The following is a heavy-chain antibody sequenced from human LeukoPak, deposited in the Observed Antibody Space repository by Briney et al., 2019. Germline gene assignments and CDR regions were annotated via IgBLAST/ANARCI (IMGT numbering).Heavy chain of an antibody. CDR3: VKGTLYYFQF. CDR2: ISGSGGKT. Sequence: GGSLRLSCAASGFTFNNFAMNWVRQAPGKGLEWVSTISGSGGKTYYADSVNGRFTIPRDNAKNTVSLHMNSLRAEDTALYYCVKGTLYYFQFWGQGTLVTVSS. CDR1: GFTFNNFA. J-gene: IGHJ4*02. V-gene: IGHV3-23*01.